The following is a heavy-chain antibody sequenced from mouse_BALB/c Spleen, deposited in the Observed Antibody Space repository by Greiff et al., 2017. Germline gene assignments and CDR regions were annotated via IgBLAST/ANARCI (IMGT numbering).Heavy chain of an antibody. V-gene: IGHV3-8*02. J-gene: IGHJ4*01. D-gene: IGHD1-1*01. CDR1: GDSITSGY. CDR2: ISYSGST. Sequence: EVQLQESGPSLVKPSQTLSLTCSVTGDSITSGYWNWIRKFPGNNLEYMGYISYSGSTYYNPSLKSRISITRDTSKNQYYLQLNSVTTEDTATYYCARSPSYYGSSSYAMDYWGQGTSVTVSA. CDR3: ARSPSYYGSSSYAMDY.